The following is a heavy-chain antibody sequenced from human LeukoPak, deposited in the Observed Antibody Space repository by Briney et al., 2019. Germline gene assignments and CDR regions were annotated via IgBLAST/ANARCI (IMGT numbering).Heavy chain of an antibody. D-gene: IGHD4-23*01. CDR1: GYTFTIYY. J-gene: IGHJ4*02. CDR2: INPSGGST. Sequence: ASVKVSCKTSGYTFTIYYIHWVRQAPGQGLEWMGIINPSGGSTTYAQKFQGRATMTRDTSTSTVYMELSSLRSEDTAVYYCARALDFGGNDFDYWGQGTLVTVSS. V-gene: IGHV1-46*01. CDR3: ARALDFGGNDFDY.